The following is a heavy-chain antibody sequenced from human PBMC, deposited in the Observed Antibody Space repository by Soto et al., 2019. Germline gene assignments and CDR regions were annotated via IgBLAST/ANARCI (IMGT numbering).Heavy chain of an antibody. Sequence: ASVKVSFKASGYTFSGYYIHWVRQAPGQGLEWMGWISPKSGSANLAQRFQGRVTMTRDTSITTAYMELRRLKSDDTAVYYCARGPYYGPAYDMDVWGQGTTVTVSS. CDR3: ARGPYYGPAYDMDV. D-gene: IGHD3-10*01. CDR2: ISPKSGSA. V-gene: IGHV1-2*02. J-gene: IGHJ6*02. CDR1: GYTFSGYY.